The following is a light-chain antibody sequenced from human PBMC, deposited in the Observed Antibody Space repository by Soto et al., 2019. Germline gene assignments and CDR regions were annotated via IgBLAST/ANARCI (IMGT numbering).Light chain of an antibody. CDR2: DVS. CDR1: SSDVGGYSY. Sequence: HSALTQPASVSVSPGQSIAISCTGTSSDVGGYSYVSWYQQQPGKAPKLVISDVSNRPSGVSDRFSGSKSGNTASLTISGLQTEDEADYYCASYTTSSTYVFGTGTKVTVL. J-gene: IGLJ1*01. V-gene: IGLV2-14*01. CDR3: ASYTTSSTYV.